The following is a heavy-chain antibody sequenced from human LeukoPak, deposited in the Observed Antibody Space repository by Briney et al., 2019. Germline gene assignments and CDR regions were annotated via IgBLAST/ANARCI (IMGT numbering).Heavy chain of an antibody. J-gene: IGHJ6*03. D-gene: IGHD6-6*01. CDR1: GYTLTELS. CDR2: FDPEDGET. CDR3: ATSSPNSSSGYYYYYYMDV. Sequence: ASVKVSCKVSGYTLTELSMHWVRQAPGKGLEWMGGFDPEDGETIYAQKFRGRVTMTEDTSTDTAYMELSSLRSEDTAVYYCATSSPNSSSGYYYYYYMDVWGKGTTVTVSS. V-gene: IGHV1-24*01.